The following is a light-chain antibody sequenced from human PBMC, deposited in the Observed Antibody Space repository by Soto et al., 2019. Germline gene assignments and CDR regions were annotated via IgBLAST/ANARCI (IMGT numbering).Light chain of an antibody. Sequence: EIVLTQSPGTLSLSPGERATLSCRASQSVTSSYLAWYQQKPGQAPRVLIYGASNRATGIPDRFSGSRSGTDFTLTIIRLEPEDFAVDYCPPSGSSPLFSFGPWSKVDIK. CDR3: PPSGSSPLFS. V-gene: IGKV3-20*01. CDR2: GAS. CDR1: QSVTSSY. J-gene: IGKJ3*01.